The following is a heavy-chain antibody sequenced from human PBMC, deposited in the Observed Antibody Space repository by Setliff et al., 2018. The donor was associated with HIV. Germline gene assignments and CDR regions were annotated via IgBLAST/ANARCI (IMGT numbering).Heavy chain of an antibody. V-gene: IGHV3-30*02. Sequence: PGGSLRLSCAASGFTFSSYGMHWVRQAPGKGLEWVAFIWYNGGKTYYADSVQGRFTISRDTPNHMVYLQMNNLRTGDTATYYCAKGGYGGAYYVAGYWGQGTLVTVSS. CDR3: AKGGYGGAYYVAGY. J-gene: IGHJ4*02. CDR1: GFTFSSYG. CDR2: IWYNGGKT. D-gene: IGHD5-18*01.